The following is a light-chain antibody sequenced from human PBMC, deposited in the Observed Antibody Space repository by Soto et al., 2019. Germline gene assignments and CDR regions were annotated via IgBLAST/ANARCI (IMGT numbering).Light chain of an antibody. CDR3: SSFTTSYFYV. CDR2: GVT. V-gene: IGLV2-14*01. Sequence: QSVLTQPASVSGSPGQSITISCSGTGSDIGAYNYVSWYQQHPGKAPKLIIYGVTHRPSGVSTRFSASKSAYTASLTISGLQAEDEADYYCSSFTTSYFYVFGHGTKLTVL. J-gene: IGLJ1*01. CDR1: GSDIGAYNY.